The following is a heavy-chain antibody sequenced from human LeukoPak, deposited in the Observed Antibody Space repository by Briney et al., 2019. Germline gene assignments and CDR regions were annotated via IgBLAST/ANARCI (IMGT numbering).Heavy chain of an antibody. CDR2: ISYDGSNK. Sequence: GGSLRLSCAASGFTFSSYAMHWVRQAPGKGLEWVAVISYDGSNKYYADSVKGRFTISRDNSKNTLYLQMNSLRADDTAVYYCARGGTDILLEPPAIPFDYWGQGALVTVSS. V-gene: IGHV3-30*04. CDR1: GFTFSSYA. J-gene: IGHJ4*02. CDR3: ARGGTDILLEPPAIPFDY. D-gene: IGHD2-8*01.